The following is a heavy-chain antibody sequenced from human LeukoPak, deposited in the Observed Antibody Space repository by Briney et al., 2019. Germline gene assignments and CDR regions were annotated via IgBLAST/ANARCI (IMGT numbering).Heavy chain of an antibody. CDR1: GFTFSSHA. J-gene: IGHJ4*02. CDR2: ISYEGSNQ. V-gene: IGHV3-30*01. CDR3: ARDYQVGCTGDACYPIDY. D-gene: IGHD2-8*02. Sequence: PGRSLRLFCAASGFTFSSHAMHWVRQAPGKGLEWVAVISYEGSNQYYADSVRGRFTISRDNSKNTLNLQMNSLRDEDTALYYCARDYQVGCTGDACYPIDYWGLGTLVTVSS.